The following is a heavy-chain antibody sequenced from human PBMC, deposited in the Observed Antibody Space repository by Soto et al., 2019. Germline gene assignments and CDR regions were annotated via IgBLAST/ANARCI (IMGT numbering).Heavy chain of an antibody. Sequence: SVKVSCKPSGGTFSSYAISWVRQAPGQGLEWMGGIIPIFGTANYAQKFQGRVTITADKSTSTAYMELSSLRSEDTAVYYCARDQYKGGSTVTTSGAFDIWGQETMVSVSS. V-gene: IGHV1-69*06. CDR1: GGTFSSYA. CDR2: IIPIFGTA. J-gene: IGHJ3*02. D-gene: IGHD4-17*01. CDR3: ARDQYKGGSTVTTSGAFDI.